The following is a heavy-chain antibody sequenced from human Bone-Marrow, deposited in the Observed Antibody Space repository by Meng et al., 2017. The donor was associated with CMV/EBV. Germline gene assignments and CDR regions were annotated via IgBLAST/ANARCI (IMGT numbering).Heavy chain of an antibody. D-gene: IGHD3-10*01. J-gene: IGHJ6*02. Sequence: GESLKISCAASGFTFSSYSMNWVRQAPGKGLEWVSYISSSSSTIYYADSVEGRFTISRDNAKNSLYLQMNSLRAEDTAVYYCARDVDYSGYYYYYGMDVWGQGTTVTVSS. V-gene: IGHV3-48*04. CDR3: ARDVDYSGYYYYYGMDV. CDR1: GFTFSSYS. CDR2: ISSSSSTI.